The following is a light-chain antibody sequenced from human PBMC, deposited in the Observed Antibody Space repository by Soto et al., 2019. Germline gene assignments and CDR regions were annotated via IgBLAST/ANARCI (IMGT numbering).Light chain of an antibody. Sequence: QSALTQPASVSGSPGQSITISCTGTSSDFGSYNYVSWYQQHPGKAPKLMIFQVSNRPSGVSNRFSGSKSGNTASLTISGLQAEDEADYYCSSYTSSSTLVFGGGTQLTVL. CDR1: SSDFGSYNY. V-gene: IGLV2-14*01. CDR3: SSYTSSSTLV. CDR2: QVS. J-gene: IGLJ2*01.